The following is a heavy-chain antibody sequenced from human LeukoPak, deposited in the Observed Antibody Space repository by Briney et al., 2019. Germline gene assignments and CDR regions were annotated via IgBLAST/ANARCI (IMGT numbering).Heavy chain of an antibody. CDR2: IYPGDSDT. CDR1: GNSFTSYW. CDR3: ARRVSGGYSSSWYFDY. J-gene: IGHJ4*02. Sequence: GESLKICCEGSGNSFTSYWIGWVRQMPGKGLEWMGIIYPGDSDTRYSPSFKGQVTISADKSISTAYLQWSSLKASDTAMYSCARRVSGGYSSSWYFDYWGQGTLVTVSS. V-gene: IGHV5-51*01. D-gene: IGHD6-13*01.